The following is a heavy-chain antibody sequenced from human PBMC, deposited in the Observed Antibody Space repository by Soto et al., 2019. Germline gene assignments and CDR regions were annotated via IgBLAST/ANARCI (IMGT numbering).Heavy chain of an antibody. V-gene: IGHV5-51*01. D-gene: IGHD2-15*01. CDR1: GCSFTSHW. J-gene: IGHJ4*02. CDR3: ARSRAGRDPFDY. Sequence: PGESLKISCQGSGCSFTSHWVGWVRQMPGEGLEWMGIIYPGDSDTRYSPSLQGHVTMSVDKSISTAYLQWSSLMASDTAIYYCARSRAGRDPFDYWGQGTLVTVSS. CDR2: IYPGDSDT.